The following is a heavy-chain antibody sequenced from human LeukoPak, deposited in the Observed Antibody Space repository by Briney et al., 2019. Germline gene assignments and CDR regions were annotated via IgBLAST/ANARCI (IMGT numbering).Heavy chain of an antibody. CDR2: IYTSGNT. CDR3: ASEGIAVAGTFNY. V-gene: IGHV4-61*02. CDR1: GGSIGSGAYY. Sequence: PSETLSLTCTVSGGSIGSGAYYWSWIRQPAGRGLEWIGRIYTSGNTNYNPSLKSRVAISLDTSRNQFSLNLNSVTAADTAVCYCASEGIAVAGTFNYWGQGTLVTVSS. J-gene: IGHJ4*02. D-gene: IGHD6-19*01.